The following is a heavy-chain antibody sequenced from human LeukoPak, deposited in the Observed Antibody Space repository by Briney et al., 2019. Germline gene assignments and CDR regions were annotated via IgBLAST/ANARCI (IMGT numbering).Heavy chain of an antibody. V-gene: IGHV5-51*01. CDR2: IYPGDTTI. J-gene: IGHJ4*02. CDR1: GYSFSTSW. CDR3: GNPQANFDY. Sequence: GESLKISCEGSGYSFSTSWIAWVRQMPGKGLEWMGMIYPGDTTIKYSPSFQGQVTISADKSISTAYLQWSSLKASARHFLYGGNPQANFDYWGQGTLVTVSS. D-gene: IGHD4-23*01.